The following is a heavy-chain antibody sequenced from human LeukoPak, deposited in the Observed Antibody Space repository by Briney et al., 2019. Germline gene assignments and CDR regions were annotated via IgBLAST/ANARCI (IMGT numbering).Heavy chain of an antibody. Sequence: EASVTVSCKASGYTFTSYDINWVRQAPGQGLEWMGWMNPNSGNTGYAQKFQGRVTMTEDTSTDTAYMELSSLRSEDTAVYYCATDGSEAGLFDYWGQGTLVTVSS. J-gene: IGHJ4*02. CDR1: GYTFTSYD. CDR2: MNPNSGNT. V-gene: IGHV1-8*02. CDR3: ATDGSEAGLFDY. D-gene: IGHD6-19*01.